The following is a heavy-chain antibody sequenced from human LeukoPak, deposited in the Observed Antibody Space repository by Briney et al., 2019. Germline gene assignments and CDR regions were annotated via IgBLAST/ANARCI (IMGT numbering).Heavy chain of an antibody. J-gene: IGHJ4*02. D-gene: IGHD4-11*01. CDR3: ARGYSNYEWH. CDR1: GGSISSSY. Sequence: KPSETLSLTCTVSGGSISSSYWSWIRQRPREGLGWIGYIYYSGSTNYNPSLKSRVTTSVDTSKNQFSLKLSSVTAADPAVYYCARGYSNYEWHWGQGTLVTVSS. V-gene: IGHV4-59*01. CDR2: IYYSGST.